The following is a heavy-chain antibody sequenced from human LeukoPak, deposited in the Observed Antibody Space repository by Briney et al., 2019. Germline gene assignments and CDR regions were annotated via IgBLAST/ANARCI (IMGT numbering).Heavy chain of an antibody. Sequence: SQTLSLTCAVSGGSISSGGYSWSWIRQPPGKGLEWIGYIYHSGSTYYNPSLKSRVTISVDRSKNQFSLKLSSVTAADTAVYYCARARGTTKGYNWFDPWGQGTLVTVSS. V-gene: IGHV4-30-2*01. CDR1: GGSISSGGYS. D-gene: IGHD1-1*01. CDR3: ARARGTTKGYNWFDP. CDR2: IYHSGST. J-gene: IGHJ5*02.